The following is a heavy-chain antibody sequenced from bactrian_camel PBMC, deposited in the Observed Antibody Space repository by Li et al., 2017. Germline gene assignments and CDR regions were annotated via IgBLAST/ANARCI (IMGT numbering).Heavy chain of an antibody. D-gene: IGHD7*01. J-gene: IGHJ4*01. CDR2: IDSFLDA. V-gene: IGHV3S40*01. CDR1: GFTFNTAD. Sequence: DVQLVESGGGSAQAGGSLRLSCAASGFTFNTADMAWFRQTPEKEREGVAAIDSFLDADYADFAKGRFTISRDNGKNMIVLQMNSLKPEDTGMYVCAVRGGGRQHRGPRSPSP.